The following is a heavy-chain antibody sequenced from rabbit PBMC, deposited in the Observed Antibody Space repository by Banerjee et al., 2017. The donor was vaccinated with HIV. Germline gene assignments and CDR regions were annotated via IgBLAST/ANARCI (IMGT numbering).Heavy chain of an antibody. Sequence: QEQLEESGGDLVKPEGSLTLTCTASGFSFSSSNYMCWVRQAPGKGLGWIGCVDAGSSNTWHASWVNGRFTISKISSTTVTLQMTSLTVADTATYFCARGAGFATYPLWGPGTLVTVS. CDR1: GFSFSSSNY. CDR3: ARGAGFATYPL. D-gene: IGHD6-1*01. J-gene: IGHJ4*01. CDR2: VDAGSSNT. V-gene: IGHV1S45*01.